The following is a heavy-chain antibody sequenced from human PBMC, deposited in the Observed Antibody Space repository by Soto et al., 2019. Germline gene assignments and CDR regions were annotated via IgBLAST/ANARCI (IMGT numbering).Heavy chain of an antibody. CDR3: ARDAYISGYFQFDY. D-gene: IGHD6-19*01. J-gene: IGHJ4*02. V-gene: IGHV3-74*01. CDR1: GFTFSSYW. CDR2: IHFDGSTT. Sequence: EVQLVESGGGLVQPGGSLRLSCAASGFTFSSYWMHWVRQVPGKGLVWVSRIHFDGSTTYYADSVKGRFTISRDNAKNTLSLQMNSLRAEDTAVYYCARDAYISGYFQFDYWGQGTLVTVSS.